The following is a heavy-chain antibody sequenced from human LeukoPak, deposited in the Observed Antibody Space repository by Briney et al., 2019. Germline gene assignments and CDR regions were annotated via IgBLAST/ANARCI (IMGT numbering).Heavy chain of an antibody. D-gene: IGHD2-2*01. Sequence: SETLSLTCAVSGGSISSSNWWSWVRQSPGKGLELIGEIYHSGSINYNPSLKSRVTISLDKSKNQFSLNLSSVTAADTAVYYCARRVVPAATTSSENWFDPWGQGTLVTVSS. V-gene: IGHV4-4*02. CDR3: ARRVVPAATTSSENWFDP. CDR2: IYHSGSI. J-gene: IGHJ5*02. CDR1: GGSISSSNW.